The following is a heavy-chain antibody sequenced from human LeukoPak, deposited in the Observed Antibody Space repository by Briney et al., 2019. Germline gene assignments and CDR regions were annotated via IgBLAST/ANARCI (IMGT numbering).Heavy chain of an antibody. CDR2: ISSSGSTI. D-gene: IGHD3-3*01. Sequence: GGSLRLSCAASGFTFSDYYMSWIRQAPGKGLEWVSYISSSGSTIYYADSVKGRSTISRDNAKNSLYLQMNSLRAEDTAVYYCARTLENYYYYGMDVWGQGTTVTVSS. CDR1: GFTFSDYY. V-gene: IGHV3-11*01. CDR3: ARTLENYYYYGMDV. J-gene: IGHJ6*02.